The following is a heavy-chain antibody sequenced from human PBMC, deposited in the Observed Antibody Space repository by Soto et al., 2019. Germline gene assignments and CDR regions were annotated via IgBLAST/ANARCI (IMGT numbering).Heavy chain of an antibody. CDR2: IWHDGSYK. J-gene: IGHJ4*02. Sequence: QVQLVESGGGVVQPGGSLRLSCAASGFTFSTYGIHWVRQAPDKGLEWVAVIWHDGSYKYYADSVKGRFTISRDNSKNTLYLQMNSLRAGDTAMYYCARAVGPFDYWGQGTLVTVSS. CDR1: GFTFSTYG. V-gene: IGHV3-33*01. CDR3: ARAVGPFDY. D-gene: IGHD1-26*01.